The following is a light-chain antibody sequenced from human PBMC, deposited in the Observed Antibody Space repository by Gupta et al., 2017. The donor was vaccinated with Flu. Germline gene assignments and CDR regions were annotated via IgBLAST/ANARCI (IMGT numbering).Light chain of an antibody. CDR2: DVT. V-gene: IGLV2-14*04. CDR3: SAYTGSTHVVV. Sequence: IITSSTGTTSDVGGYDNVPWCQQQPSRTPKLMIYDVTSRPSGLTHRFSGSNTGSTASLTIAALQDAEDADYYCSAYTGSTHVVVFGGGTKLTVL. J-gene: IGLJ2*01. CDR1: TSDVGGYDN.